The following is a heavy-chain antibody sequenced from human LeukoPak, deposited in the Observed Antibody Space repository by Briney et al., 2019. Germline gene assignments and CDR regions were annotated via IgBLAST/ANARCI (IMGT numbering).Heavy chain of an antibody. Sequence: GGSLQISCKGSGCPFTGYWIGWGRQMPGKGLEWMGIIFPGDCNNKYSPSCEGQVTISADKSISTAYLQWSSLKASDTAMYYCARHGPSSGRHNWFDTWGQGTLVSVSS. V-gene: IGHV5-51*01. J-gene: IGHJ5*02. CDR2: IFPGDCNN. D-gene: IGHD6-19*01. CDR1: GCPFTGYW. CDR3: ARHGPSSGRHNWFDT.